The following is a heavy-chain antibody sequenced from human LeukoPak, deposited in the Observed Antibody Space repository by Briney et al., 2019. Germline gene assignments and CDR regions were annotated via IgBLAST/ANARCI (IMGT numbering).Heavy chain of an antibody. V-gene: IGHV3-23*01. J-gene: IGHJ5*01. CDR2: ILSSGHNT. Sequence: PGGSLRLSCAASGFTFSNYAISWVRQAPGKGLEWVSTILSSGHNTYYADSVKGRFTISGDNSKNTLYLQMNSLRAEDTAVYYCAIGQLWFESWGQGTLVTVAS. CDR3: AIGQLWFES. CDR1: GFTFSNYA. D-gene: IGHD5-18*01.